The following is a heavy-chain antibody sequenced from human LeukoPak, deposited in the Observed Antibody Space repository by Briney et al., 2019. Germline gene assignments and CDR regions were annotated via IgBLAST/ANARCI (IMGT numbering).Heavy chain of an antibody. D-gene: IGHD6-13*01. Sequence: GGSLRLSCAASGFTFSTYEMTWVRQAPGKGLEWVANIKKDGSEKYYVDSVKGRFTISRDNAKTSLYLQMNSLRAEDTAVYYCARDSSSWYEEVGAFDIWGQGTMVTVSS. CDR2: IKKDGSEK. V-gene: IGHV3-7*01. J-gene: IGHJ3*02. CDR1: GFTFSTYE. CDR3: ARDSSSWYEEVGAFDI.